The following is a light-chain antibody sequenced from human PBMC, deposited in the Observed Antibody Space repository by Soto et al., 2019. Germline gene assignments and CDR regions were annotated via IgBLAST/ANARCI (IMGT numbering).Light chain of an antibody. CDR2: DVS. V-gene: IGLV2-14*03. Sequence: QSVLTQPASVSGSPGQSITISCTGTISDVGGYNYVSWYQQHPGKAPKLMIFDVSNRPSGVSNRFSGSKSGYTASLTISGLQAEDEADYYCSSYTSSSTHVFGTETKVTVL. CDR3: SSYTSSSTHV. J-gene: IGLJ1*01. CDR1: ISDVGGYNY.